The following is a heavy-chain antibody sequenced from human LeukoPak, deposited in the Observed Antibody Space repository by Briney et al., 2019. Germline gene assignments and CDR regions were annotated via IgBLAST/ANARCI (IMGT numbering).Heavy chain of an antibody. J-gene: IGHJ4*02. CDR2: ISWNSGSI. CDR3: AKGSYSSGSNYFDY. D-gene: IGHD6-19*01. Sequence: GRSLRLSCAASGFTFDDYAMHWVRQAPGKGLEWVSGISWNSGSIVYADSVKGRFTISRDNAKNSLYLQMNSLRAEDMALYYCAKGSYSSGSNYFDYWGQGTLVTVSS. CDR1: GFTFDDYA. V-gene: IGHV3-9*03.